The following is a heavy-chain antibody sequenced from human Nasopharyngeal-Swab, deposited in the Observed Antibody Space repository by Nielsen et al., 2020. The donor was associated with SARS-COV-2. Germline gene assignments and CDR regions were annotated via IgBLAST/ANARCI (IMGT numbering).Heavy chain of an antibody. Sequence: GSLKISCSASAFTLRNYNMNWVRQAPGKGLEWVSSMSSTIFYTYYADSVKGRFTISRDNAKNSLYLQMDSLRAEDTAVYYCAREGGSRVLEGPYYFNGMDVWGQGTTVTVSS. CDR1: AFTLRNYN. CDR3: AREGGSRVLEGPYYFNGMDV. V-gene: IGHV3-21*01. D-gene: IGHD3-3*01. J-gene: IGHJ6*02. CDR2: MSSTIFYT.